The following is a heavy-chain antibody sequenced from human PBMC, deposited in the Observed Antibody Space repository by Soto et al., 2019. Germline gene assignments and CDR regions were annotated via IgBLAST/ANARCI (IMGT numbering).Heavy chain of an antibody. CDR2: INPNSGGT. CDR3: ARDRTRSGWYGRTYYYGMDV. Sequence: ASVKVSCKASGYTFTGYYMHWVRQAPGQGLEWMGWINPNSGGTNYAQKFQGWVTMTRDTSISTAYMELSRLRSDDTAVYYCARDRTRSGWYGRTYYYGMDVWGQGTTVTVSS. V-gene: IGHV1-2*04. D-gene: IGHD6-19*01. J-gene: IGHJ6*02. CDR1: GYTFTGYY.